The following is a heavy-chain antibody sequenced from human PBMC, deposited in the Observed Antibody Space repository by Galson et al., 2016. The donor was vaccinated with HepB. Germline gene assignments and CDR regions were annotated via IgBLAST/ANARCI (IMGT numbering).Heavy chain of an antibody. V-gene: IGHV3-48*02. CDR1: GFTFSRSG. CDR3: ARELVRSSFDL. CDR2: ISSSVSTI. J-gene: IGHJ3*01. Sequence: SLRLSCAGSGFTFSRSGLNWVRQAPGKGLQWVSYISSSVSTIYYADSVMGRFTISRDNAKNSAYLQMHSLRDEDTAVYYCARELVRSSFDLWGQGTMVTVSS. D-gene: IGHD3-10*01.